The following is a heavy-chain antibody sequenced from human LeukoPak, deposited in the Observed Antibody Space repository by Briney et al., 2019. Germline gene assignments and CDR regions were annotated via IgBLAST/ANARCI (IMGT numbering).Heavy chain of an antibody. V-gene: IGHV3-7*01. J-gene: IGHJ4*02. D-gene: IGHD2-2*01. CDR2: IKDDGSEK. Sequence: GGSLRLSCAASGFTFSNYWIHWVRQAPGKGLEWVAGIKDDGSEKYYVDSVKGRFTISRDNAKNSLYMQMNSLRAEDTAVYYCTRDPGRCTSTSCYPDYWGQGTLVTVSS. CDR1: GFTFSNYW. CDR3: TRDPGRCTSTSCYPDY.